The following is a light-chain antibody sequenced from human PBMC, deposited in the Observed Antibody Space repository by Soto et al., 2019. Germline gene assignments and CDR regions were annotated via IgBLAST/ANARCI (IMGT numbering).Light chain of an antibody. CDR3: LQDYSFPLT. V-gene: IGKV1-12*01. CDR1: QDISSW. CDR2: AAS. J-gene: IGKJ4*01. Sequence: DIQMTQSPSSVSASVGDSVTITCRASQDISSWLAWYQQKPGKAPNLLIYAASSLHSGVPSRFSGSGAGTDFSLTISSLQPEDSATYYCLQDYSFPLTFGGGTKVDIK.